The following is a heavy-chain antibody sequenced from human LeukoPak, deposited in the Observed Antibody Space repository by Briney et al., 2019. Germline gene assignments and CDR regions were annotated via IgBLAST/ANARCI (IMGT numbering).Heavy chain of an antibody. CDR3: ARDRADYDSSGYWGASDI. CDR1: GGTFSSYA. CDR2: IIPIFGTA. V-gene: IGHV1-69*01. D-gene: IGHD3-22*01. J-gene: IGHJ3*02. Sequence: SVKVSCKASGGTFSSYAISWVRQAPGQGLEWMGGIIPIFGTANYAQKFQGRVTITADESTSTAYMELSSLRSEDTAVYYCARDRADYDSSGYWGASDIWGQGTMVTVSS.